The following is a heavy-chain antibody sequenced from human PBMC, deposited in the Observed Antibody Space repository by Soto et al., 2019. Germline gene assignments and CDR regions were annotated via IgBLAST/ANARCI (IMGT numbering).Heavy chain of an antibody. CDR1: GGSLTGQH. D-gene: IGHD4-17*01. J-gene: IGHJ4*02. V-gene: IGHV4-4*09. CDR3: ASYIEGNGGRGS. Sequence: QVQLQESVPGLVKPSETLSLTCAVSGGSLTGQHWSWIRQPPGKGLEWIGQIVNSVIARYNPSLQSRVDISKETSKNNFALRLSSVNAADTSVYYCASYIEGNGGRGSWGQGHLVTVSS. CDR2: IVNSVIA.